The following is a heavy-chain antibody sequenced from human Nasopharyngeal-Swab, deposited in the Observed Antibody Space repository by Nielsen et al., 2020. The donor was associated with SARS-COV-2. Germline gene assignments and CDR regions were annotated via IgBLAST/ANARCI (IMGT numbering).Heavy chain of an antibody. CDR3: VRDSGSYLGIDY. CDR2: IKKDGGEK. V-gene: IGHV3-7*01. CDR1: GFTFSDYY. J-gene: IGHJ4*02. D-gene: IGHD1-26*01. Sequence: GGSLQISCAASGFTFSDYYMSWVRQAPGKGLEWVANIKKDGGEKNYVDSVKGRFTASRDNAKNSLYLQMNSLRAEDTAVYYCVRDSGSYLGIDYWGQGTLVTVSS.